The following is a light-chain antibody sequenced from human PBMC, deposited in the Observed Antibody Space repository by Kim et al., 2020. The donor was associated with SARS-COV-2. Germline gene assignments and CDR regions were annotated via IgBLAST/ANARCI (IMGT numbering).Light chain of an antibody. CDR1: NIGGKS. CDR3: QVWDSSSDHPVV. CDR2: DDS. V-gene: IGLV3-21*03. Sequence: PGKTARITCGGNNIGGKSVHWYQQKPGQAPVLVVYDDSDRPSGIPERFSGSNSGNTATLTISRVEAGDEADYYCQVWDSSSDHPVVFGGGTQLTVL. J-gene: IGLJ2*01.